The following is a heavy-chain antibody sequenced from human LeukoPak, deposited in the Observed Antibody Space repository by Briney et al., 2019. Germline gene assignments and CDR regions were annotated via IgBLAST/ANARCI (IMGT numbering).Heavy chain of an antibody. Sequence: PGGSLRLSCAASGFIFSSYAMSWVRQAPGKGLEWVSAISGSGGTTYYANSVKGRFTISRDNSKNTLYLQMNSLRAEETAVYYCAKEAADIVVVPAAMMDSWGQGTLVTVSS. D-gene: IGHD2-2*01. CDR2: ISGSGGTT. J-gene: IGHJ5*01. V-gene: IGHV3-23*01. CDR3: AKEAADIVVVPAAMMDS. CDR1: GFIFSSYA.